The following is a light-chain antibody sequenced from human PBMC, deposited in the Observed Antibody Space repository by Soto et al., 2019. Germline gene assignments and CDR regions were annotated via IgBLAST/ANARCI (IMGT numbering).Light chain of an antibody. CDR3: AAWDDSRSGQV. Sequence: QPVLTQPPSASGTPGQRVTISCSGSSSNIGSNYVYWYQQLPGTAPKLLIYSNNQRPSGVPDRFSGSKSGTSASLAISGLRSEDEAEYYCAAWDDSRSGQVFGGGTKLTVL. CDR1: SSNIGSNY. CDR2: SNN. J-gene: IGLJ3*02. V-gene: IGLV1-47*02.